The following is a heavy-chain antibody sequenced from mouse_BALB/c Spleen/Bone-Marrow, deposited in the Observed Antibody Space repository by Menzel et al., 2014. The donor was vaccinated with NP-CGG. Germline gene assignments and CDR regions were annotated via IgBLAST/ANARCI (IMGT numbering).Heavy chain of an antibody. V-gene: IGHV1-54*01. CDR1: GYAFTDYL. Sequence: ESGAELVRPGTSVKVSCKTSGYAFTDYLMEWLKQRPGQGLEWIGVINPGSGSTNYNEKFKDKATLTADKSSSTAYIQLSSLTSDDSAVYFCARYDGYFDYWGQGTTLTVSS. CDR2: INPGSGST. CDR3: ARYDGYFDY. J-gene: IGHJ2*01. D-gene: IGHD2-3*01.